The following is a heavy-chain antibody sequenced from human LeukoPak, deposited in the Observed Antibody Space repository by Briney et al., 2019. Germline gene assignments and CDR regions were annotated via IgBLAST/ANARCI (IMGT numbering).Heavy chain of an antibody. D-gene: IGHD3-16*01. CDR2: INHNGNVN. V-gene: IGHV3-7*03. Sequence: GGSLRLSCAASGFTFSSYWMNWARQAPGKGLGWVASINHNGNVNYYVDSAKGRFTISRDNAKNSLYLQMSNLRAEDTAVYFCARGGGLDVWGRGATVTVSS. CDR3: ARGGGLDV. J-gene: IGHJ6*02. CDR1: GFTFSSYW.